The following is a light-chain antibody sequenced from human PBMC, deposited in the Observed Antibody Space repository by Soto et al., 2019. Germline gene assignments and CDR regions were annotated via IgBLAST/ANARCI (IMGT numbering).Light chain of an antibody. CDR2: DNN. V-gene: IGLV1-51*01. CDR1: SSNIGNNY. CDR3: GTWDSSLSAGGV. Sequence: QSVLTQPPSVSAAPGQKVTISCSGSSSNIGNNYVSWYQQLPGTAPKLLIYDNNKRPSGIPDRFSGSKSGTSATLGITGLQTGDEADYYCGTWDSSLSAGGVFCGGTKVTVL. J-gene: IGLJ2*01.